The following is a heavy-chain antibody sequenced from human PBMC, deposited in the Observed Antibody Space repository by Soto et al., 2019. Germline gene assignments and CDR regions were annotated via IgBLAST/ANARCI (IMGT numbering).Heavy chain of an antibody. Sequence: QVQLQESGPRLVKPSETLSLTCTISGASISNHYCQWFRQPPGKGLEWIGYSHHTGGSIYNPSLKSPATISLDTSKNQFFLKLTSVTVADTAVYYCAKGGGWLTDYWGQGTLVTVSS. CDR1: GASISNHY. V-gene: IGHV4-59*11. CDR2: SHHTGGS. CDR3: AKGGGWLTDY. J-gene: IGHJ4*02. D-gene: IGHD6-19*01.